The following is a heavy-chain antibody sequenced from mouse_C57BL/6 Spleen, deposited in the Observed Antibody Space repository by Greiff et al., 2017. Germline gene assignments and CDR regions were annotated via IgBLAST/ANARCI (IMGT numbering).Heavy chain of an antibody. CDR1: GYSFTDYN. J-gene: IGHJ4*01. Sequence: VQLQQSGPELVKPGASVKISCKASGYSFTDYNMNWVKQSNGKSLEWIGVINPNYGTTSYNQKFKGKATLTVDQSSSTAYMQLNSLTSEDSAVYDCARRHGSSYDYAMDYWGQGTSVTVSS. CDR2: INPNYGTT. V-gene: IGHV1-39*01. CDR3: ARRHGSSYDYAMDY. D-gene: IGHD1-1*01.